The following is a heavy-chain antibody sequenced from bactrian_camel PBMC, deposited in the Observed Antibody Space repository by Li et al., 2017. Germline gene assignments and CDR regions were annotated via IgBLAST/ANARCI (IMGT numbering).Heavy chain of an antibody. CDR3: ATDIRCTIGTKLYEYNN. D-gene: IGHD4*01. CDR2: IFNGGGAT. Sequence: VQLVESGGDSEQAGGSLRLSCAGSGDSISSRCMGWSRQGPGKEREGVAAIFNGGGATYYTDSVKGRFTITQDVAKNTIYLQMNSLRPEDTAMYYCATDIRCTIGTKLYEYNNWGQGTQVTVS. J-gene: IGHJ4*01. V-gene: IGHV3S1*01. CDR1: GDSISSRC.